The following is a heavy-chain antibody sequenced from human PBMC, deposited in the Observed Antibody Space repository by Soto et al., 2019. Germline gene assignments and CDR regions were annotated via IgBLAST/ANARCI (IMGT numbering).Heavy chain of an antibody. J-gene: IGHJ4*02. CDR2: VSSTGRYI. V-gene: IGHV3-23*01. CDR1: GFIFSSYA. CDR3: AKVIGGSYLYYFDY. D-gene: IGHD1-26*01. Sequence: PGGSLRLSCAASGFIFSSYAMTWVRQAPGKGLEWVSSVSSTGRYINYADSVKGRFTISRDNSKNTLYLQMNSLRAEDTAVYYCAKVIGGSYLYYFDYWGQGT.